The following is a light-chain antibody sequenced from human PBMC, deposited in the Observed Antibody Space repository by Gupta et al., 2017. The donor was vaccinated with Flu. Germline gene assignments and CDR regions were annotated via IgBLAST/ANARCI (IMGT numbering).Light chain of an antibody. Sequence: EIVLTQSPATLSLFPGERATLSCRASQSVSSYLAWYQQKPGQAPSLLIYDASNRATGIPARFCGSGSGTDFTLTISSLVPEDFAVLYCQQRSNWPAVTFGPGTKVDIK. CDR3: QQRSNWPAVT. J-gene: IGKJ3*01. CDR2: DAS. CDR1: QSVSSY. V-gene: IGKV3-11*01.